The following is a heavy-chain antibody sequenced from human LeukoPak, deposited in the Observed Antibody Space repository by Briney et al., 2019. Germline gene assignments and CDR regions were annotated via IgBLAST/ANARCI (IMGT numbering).Heavy chain of an antibody. CDR2: IYYSGST. J-gene: IGHJ4*02. CDR1: GGSISNYY. Sequence: KSPETLSLTCTVSGGSISNYYWSWIRQLPGKGLELIGYIYYSGSTYYNPSLKSRVTISVDTSKNQFSLKLSSVTAADTAVYYCARLISSSWYHEVLLGRDYWGQGTLVTVSS. D-gene: IGHD6-13*01. CDR3: ARLISSSWYHEVLLGRDY. V-gene: IGHV4-59*04.